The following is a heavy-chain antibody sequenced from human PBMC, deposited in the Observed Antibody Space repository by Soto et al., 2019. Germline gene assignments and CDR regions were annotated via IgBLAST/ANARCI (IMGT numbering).Heavy chain of an antibody. J-gene: IGHJ6*03. CDR3: ARDRDGDYDPKGYYYYYMDV. CDR2: IIPILGIA. D-gene: IGHD4-17*01. V-gene: IGHV1-69*08. Sequence: QVQLVQSGAEVKKPGSSVKVSCKASGGTFSSYTISWVRQAPGQGLEWMGRIIPILGIANYEQKFQGRVTITADKSQSTAYMELSRLRSEDTVVYYCARDRDGDYDPKGYYYYYMDVWGKGTTVTVSS. CDR1: GGTFSSYT.